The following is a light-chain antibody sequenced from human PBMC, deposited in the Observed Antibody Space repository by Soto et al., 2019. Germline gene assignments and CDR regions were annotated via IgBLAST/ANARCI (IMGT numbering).Light chain of an antibody. CDR2: GAS. CDR3: QQYGTWLT. Sequence: EIVVTQAPGTRSLSPGERATLSCRDSQSVSSSYLAWYQQKPGQAPRLLIYGASSRANGIPDRFSGSGSGTDFTLTISRLEPEIFALYYCQQYGTWLTCGVVTKFEI. CDR1: QSVSSSY. V-gene: IGKV3-20*01. J-gene: IGKJ4*01.